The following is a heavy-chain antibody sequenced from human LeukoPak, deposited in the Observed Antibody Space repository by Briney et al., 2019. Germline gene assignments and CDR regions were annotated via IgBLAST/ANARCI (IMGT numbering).Heavy chain of an antibody. CDR1: GFTFSSYA. J-gene: IGHJ4*02. D-gene: IGHD5/OR15-5a*01. CDR3: VRAVSVSSYYFDC. V-gene: IGHV3-23*01. Sequence: PGGSLRLSCAASGFTFSSYAMSWVRQAPGKGLEWVSAISGSGGNTYYADSVKGRFTISRDNSKNTLYLQMNSLRAEDTAVYYCVRAVSVSSYYFDCWGQGTLVTVSS. CDR2: ISGSGGNT.